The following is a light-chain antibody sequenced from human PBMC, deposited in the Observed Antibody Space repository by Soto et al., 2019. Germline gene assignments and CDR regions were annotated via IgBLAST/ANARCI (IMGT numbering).Light chain of an antibody. Sequence: DIQMTQSPSSLSTSVGDRVTIACRASQGISNYLAWYQQKPGKVPKLLIYAASTLRSGVPSRFSGSGSGTDFTLTISSLQPEDVATYYCQRYNSAPWTFGHGTKVEI. J-gene: IGKJ1*01. CDR2: AAS. V-gene: IGKV1-27*01. CDR1: QGISNY. CDR3: QRYNSAPWT.